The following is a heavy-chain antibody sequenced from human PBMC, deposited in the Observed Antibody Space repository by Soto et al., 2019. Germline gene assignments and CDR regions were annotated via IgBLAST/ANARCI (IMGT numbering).Heavy chain of an antibody. V-gene: IGHV4-59*01. CDR2: IHSNGSA. CDR1: GGSLSPYY. D-gene: IGHD5-18*01. J-gene: IGHJ6*02. CDR3: ARGGGPQGAPGILVQLHYYYGMDV. Sequence: QVQVEESGPGRVKPSETVSLKCTVSGGSLSPYYWSWIRQPPGKGLEWIGYIHSNGSANYSPSLKSRVTLSVDTTKNQRSLKLSAVTAADTAVYYCARGGGPQGAPGILVQLHYYYGMDVWGQGTTVIVS.